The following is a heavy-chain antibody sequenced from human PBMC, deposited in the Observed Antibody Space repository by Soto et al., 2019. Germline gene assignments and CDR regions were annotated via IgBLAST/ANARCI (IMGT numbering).Heavy chain of an antibody. J-gene: IGHJ5*02. V-gene: IGHV4-34*01. Sequence: SETLSLTCAVYGGSFSGYYWSWIRQPPGKGPEWIGEINHSGSTNYNPSLKSRVTISVDTSKNQFSLKLSSVTAADTAVYYCAGGRIVVVPAATPYNWFDPWGQEPWSPSPQ. CDR1: GGSFSGYY. D-gene: IGHD2-2*01. CDR3: AGGRIVVVPAATPYNWFDP. CDR2: INHSGST.